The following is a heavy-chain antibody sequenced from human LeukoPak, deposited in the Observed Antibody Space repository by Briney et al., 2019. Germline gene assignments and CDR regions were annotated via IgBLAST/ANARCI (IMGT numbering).Heavy chain of an antibody. J-gene: IGHJ4*02. CDR1: GYTLTELS. D-gene: IGHD3-3*01. Sequence: ASVKVSCKVSGYTLTELSMHWVRQAPGKGLEWMGGFDPEDGETIYAQKFQGRVTMTEDTSTDTAYMELSSLRSEDTAVYYCATYYDFWSGPRGYFDYWGQGTLVTVSS. CDR2: FDPEDGET. CDR3: ATYYDFWSGPRGYFDY. V-gene: IGHV1-24*01.